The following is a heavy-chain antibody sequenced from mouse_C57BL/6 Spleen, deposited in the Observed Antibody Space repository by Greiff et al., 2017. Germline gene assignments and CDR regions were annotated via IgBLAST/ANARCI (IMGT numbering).Heavy chain of an antibody. D-gene: IGHD2-4*01. J-gene: IGHJ2*01. CDR2: INPNNGGT. V-gene: IGHV1-26*01. CDR3: VYYDYDADYFDY. CDR1: GYTFTDYY. Sequence: VQLQQSGPELVKPGASVKISCKASGYTFTDYYMNWVKQSHGKSLEWIGDINPNNGGTSYNQKFKGKATLTVDKSSSTAYMELRSLTSEDSAVXYCVYYDYDADYFDYWGQGTTLTVSS.